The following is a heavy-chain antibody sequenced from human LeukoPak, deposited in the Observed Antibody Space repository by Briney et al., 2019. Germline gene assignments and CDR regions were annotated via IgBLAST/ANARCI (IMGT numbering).Heavy chain of an antibody. V-gene: IGHV3-21*01. CDR2: ISSSSSYI. Sequence: GGSLRLSCAASGFTFSSYSMNWVRQAPGKGLEWVSSISSSSSYIYYADSVKGRFTISRDNAKNSLYLQMNSLRAEDTAVYYCAREGSFPYDSSGYRIDPWGQGTLVTVSS. J-gene: IGHJ5*02. D-gene: IGHD3-22*01. CDR1: GFTFSSYS. CDR3: AREGSFPYDSSGYRIDP.